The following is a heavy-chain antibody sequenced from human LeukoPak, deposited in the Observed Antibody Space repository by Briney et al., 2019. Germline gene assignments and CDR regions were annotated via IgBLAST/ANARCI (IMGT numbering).Heavy chain of an antibody. CDR1: GYTFSDYT. V-gene: IGHV3-48*01. CDR2: ISSGGSVM. CDR3: TRDLEY. Sequence: GGSLRLSCGASGYTFSDYTMNWVRQAPGKGPEWISYISSGGSVMHYADSVKGRFTISRDNVENSLYLQMNSLRVEDTAVYYCTRDLEYWGQGVLVTDPS. J-gene: IGHJ4*02.